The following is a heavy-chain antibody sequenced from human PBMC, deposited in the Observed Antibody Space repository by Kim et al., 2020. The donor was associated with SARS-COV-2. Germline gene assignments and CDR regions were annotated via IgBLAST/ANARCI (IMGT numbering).Heavy chain of an antibody. CDR3: VITRDDYGGNGFFFDY. V-gene: IGHV3-21*01. Sequence: GGSLRLSCAASGFTFSSYSMNWVRQAPGKGLEWVSSISSSSSYIYYADSVKGRFTISRDNAKNSLYLQMNSLRAEDTAVYYCVITRDDYGGNGFFFDYWGQGTLVTVSS. CDR2: ISSSSSYI. CDR1: GFTFSSYS. D-gene: IGHD4-17*01. J-gene: IGHJ4*02.